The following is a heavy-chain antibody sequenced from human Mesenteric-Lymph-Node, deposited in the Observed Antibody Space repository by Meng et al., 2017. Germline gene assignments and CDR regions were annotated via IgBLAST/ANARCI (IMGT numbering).Heavy chain of an antibody. CDR1: GFTFDDYG. J-gene: IGHJ4*02. Sequence: GESLKISCAASGFTFDDYGMSWVRQAPGKGLEWVSGINWNRGSTGYADSVKGRFTISRDNAKNSLYLQMNSLRAEDTAVYYCARDWARSITVTVAGFWGQGTLVTVSS. CDR2: INWNRGST. V-gene: IGHV3-20*04. CDR3: ARDWARSITVTVAGF. D-gene: IGHD4-11*01.